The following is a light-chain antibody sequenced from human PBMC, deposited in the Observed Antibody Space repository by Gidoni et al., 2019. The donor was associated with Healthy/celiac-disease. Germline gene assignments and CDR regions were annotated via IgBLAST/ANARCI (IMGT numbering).Light chain of an antibody. Sequence: SYELTQPPSVSVSPGQTASITCSGDKLGDKYACWYQQKPGQSPVLVIYQDSKRPSGIPERVSGSNSGNTATLTISGTQAMDEADYYCQAWDSSTVVVFGGGTKLTVL. J-gene: IGLJ2*01. CDR2: QDS. CDR3: QAWDSSTVVV. CDR1: KLGDKY. V-gene: IGLV3-1*01.